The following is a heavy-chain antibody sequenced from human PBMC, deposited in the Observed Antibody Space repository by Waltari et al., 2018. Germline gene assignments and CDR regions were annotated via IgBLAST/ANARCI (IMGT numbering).Heavy chain of an antibody. J-gene: IGHJ4*02. D-gene: IGHD4-17*01. Sequence: EVQLVESGGGLVQPGGSLRLSCAASGFTFSRYHMSLVRQAPGKGLAWVSAVSGSGGSTYYAASVKGRFTISRDNSKNTLYLQRNSLRAEDTAVYYCAKDCGDDGGDYWGQGTLVTVSS. CDR3: AKDCGDDGGDY. V-gene: IGHV3-23*04. CDR1: GFTFSRYH. CDR2: VSGSGGST.